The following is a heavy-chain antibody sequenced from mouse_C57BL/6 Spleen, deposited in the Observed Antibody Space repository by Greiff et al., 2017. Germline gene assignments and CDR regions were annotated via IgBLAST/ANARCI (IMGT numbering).Heavy chain of an antibody. J-gene: IGHJ4*01. D-gene: IGHD3-2*02. CDR1: GYSITSGYY. V-gene: IGHV3-6*01. Sequence: EVHLVESGPGLVKPSQSLSLTCSVTGYSITSGYYWNWIRQFPGNKLEWMGYISYDGSNNYNPSLKNRISITRDTSKNQFFLKLNSVTTEDTATYYCARDQTAQATGYAMDYWGQGTSVTVSS. CDR2: ISYDGSN. CDR3: ARDQTAQATGYAMDY.